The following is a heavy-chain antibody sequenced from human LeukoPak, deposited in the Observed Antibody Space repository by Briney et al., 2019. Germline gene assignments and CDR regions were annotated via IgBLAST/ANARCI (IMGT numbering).Heavy chain of an antibody. CDR1: GFTFSSYA. CDR3: ARDPSHYGDYAYFDY. V-gene: IGHV3-30-3*01. D-gene: IGHD4-17*01. CDR2: ISYDGSNK. J-gene: IGHJ4*02. Sequence: GGSLRLSCAASGFTFSSYAMHWVRQAPGKGLEWVAVISYDGSNKYYADSVKGRFTISRDNSKNTLYLQMNSLRAEDTAVYYCARDPSHYGDYAYFDYWGQGTLVTVSS.